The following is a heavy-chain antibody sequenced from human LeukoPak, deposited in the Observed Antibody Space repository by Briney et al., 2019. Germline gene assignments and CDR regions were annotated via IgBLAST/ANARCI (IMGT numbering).Heavy chain of an antibody. CDR1: GFPFSSFD. CDR3: AKANPYTFDI. J-gene: IGHJ3*02. CDR2: ISYDGSNE. V-gene: IGHV3-30*18. D-gene: IGHD3-16*01. Sequence: GGSLRLSCAASGFPFSSFDMHWVRQAPGKGLEWVAFISYDGSNEYYADSVKGRVTISRDNSKNTLYMQMNSLRADDTAAYYRAKANPYTFDIWGQGTMVTVS.